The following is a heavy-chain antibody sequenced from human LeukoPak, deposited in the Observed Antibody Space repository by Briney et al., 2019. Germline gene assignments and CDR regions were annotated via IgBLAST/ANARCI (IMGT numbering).Heavy chain of an antibody. J-gene: IGHJ4*02. CDR1: GGSISSYY. Sequence: SETLSPTCTVSGGSISSYYWSWIRQPAGKGLEWIGRIYTSGSTNYNPSLKSRVTMSVDTSKNQFSLKLSSVTAADTAVYYCARLSTVTTSFDYWGQGTLVTVSS. CDR2: IYTSGST. CDR3: ARLSTVTTSFDY. V-gene: IGHV4-4*07. D-gene: IGHD4-11*01.